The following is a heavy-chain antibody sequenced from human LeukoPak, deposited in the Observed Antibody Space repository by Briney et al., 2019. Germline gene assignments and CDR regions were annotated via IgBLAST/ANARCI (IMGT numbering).Heavy chain of an antibody. D-gene: IGHD5-18*01. CDR3: ARVDTAIDP. V-gene: IGHV4-39*01. J-gene: IGHJ5*02. CDR2: MYYSGST. Sequence: SETLSLTCTVSGGSISSSSYYWGWIRQPPGKGLEWIGSMYYSGSTYYNPSLKSRVTISVDTSKNQFSLKLSSVTAADTAVYYCARVDTAIDPWGQGTLVTVSS. CDR1: GGSISSSSYY.